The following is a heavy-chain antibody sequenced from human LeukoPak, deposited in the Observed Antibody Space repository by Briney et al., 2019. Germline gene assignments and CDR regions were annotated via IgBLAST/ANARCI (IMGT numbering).Heavy chain of an antibody. CDR2: ISGSGGST. J-gene: IGHJ5*02. Sequence: GGSLRLSCAASGFTFSNYALSWVRQAPGKGLEWVSDISGSGGSTYYADSVKGRFTISRDNSKNTLYLQMNSLRAEDTAVYYCASSGLRFGRFDPWGQGTLVTVSS. CDR3: ASSGLRFGRFDP. CDR1: GFTFSNYA. V-gene: IGHV3-23*01. D-gene: IGHD5-12*01.